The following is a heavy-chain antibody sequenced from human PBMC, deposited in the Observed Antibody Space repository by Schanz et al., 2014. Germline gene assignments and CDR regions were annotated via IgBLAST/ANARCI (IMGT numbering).Heavy chain of an antibody. D-gene: IGHD3-16*01. J-gene: IGHJ5*02. CDR1: GFTFSDYY. V-gene: IGHV3-11*04. CDR3: ASDYNYFETEAP. CDR2: ISSSGSSI. Sequence: QVQLVDSGGGLVKPGGSLRLSCAASGFTFSDYYMTWIRQAPGKGLEWVSSISSSGSSIYYADSVKGRFTISRDNANNSLFLRMNSLRAEDTAVYYCASDYNYFETEAPWGQGTLVTGSS.